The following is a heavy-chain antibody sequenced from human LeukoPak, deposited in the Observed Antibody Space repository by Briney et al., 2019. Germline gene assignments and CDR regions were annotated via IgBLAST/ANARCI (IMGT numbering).Heavy chain of an antibody. J-gene: IGHJ6*02. Sequence: SVKVSCKASGGTFSSYAISWVRQAPGQELEWMGGIIPIFGTANYAQKFQGRVTITADESTSTAYMELSSLRSEDTAVYYCAREGSLSPNYYYGMDVWGQGTTVTVSS. CDR2: IIPIFGTA. CDR1: GGTFSSYA. CDR3: AREGSLSPNYYYGMDV. V-gene: IGHV1-69*13. D-gene: IGHD3-16*02.